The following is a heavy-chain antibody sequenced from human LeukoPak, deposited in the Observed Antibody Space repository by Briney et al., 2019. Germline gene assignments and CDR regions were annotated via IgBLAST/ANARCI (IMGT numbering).Heavy chain of an antibody. CDR2: INHSGST. Sequence: PSETLSLTCAVNGGSFSGYYWSWVRQPPRKGLEWIGEINHSGSTNYNPSLKSRVTISVDTSKNQFSLKLSAVTAADTAVYCCARHDTPYQYLDYWGQGTLVSVPS. J-gene: IGHJ4*02. V-gene: IGHV4-34*01. CDR1: GGSFSGYY. D-gene: IGHD2-2*01. CDR3: ARHDTPYQYLDY.